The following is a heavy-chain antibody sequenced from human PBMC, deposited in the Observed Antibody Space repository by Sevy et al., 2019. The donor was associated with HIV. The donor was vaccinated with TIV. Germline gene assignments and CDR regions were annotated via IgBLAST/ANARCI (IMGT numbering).Heavy chain of an antibody. J-gene: IGHJ4*02. D-gene: IGHD6-25*01. CDR1: GFTFSDHY. CDR3: STPAGIAAAGRVFDY. V-gene: IGHV3-72*01. CDR2: TRNKADGYTT. Sequence: GGSLRLSCVASGFTFSDHYMEWVRQAPGKGLEWVGRTRNKADGYTTEYAGSVKGRFTISSDYSKYSLSVQMNSLKTEATAVYYCSTPAGIAAAGRVFDYWGQGTLVTVSS.